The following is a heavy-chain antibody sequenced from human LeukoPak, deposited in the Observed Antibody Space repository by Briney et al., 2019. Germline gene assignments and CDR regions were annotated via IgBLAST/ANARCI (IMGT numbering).Heavy chain of an antibody. CDR3: ATRRRDGYNWHDAFDI. Sequence: ASVKVSCKXSGYTLTELSMHWVRQAPGKGLEWMGGFDPEDGETIYSQKFQGRVTMTEDTSTDTAYMELSSLRSEDTAVYYCATRRRDGYNWHDAFDIWGQGTMVTVSS. CDR2: FDPEDGET. V-gene: IGHV1-24*01. CDR1: GYTLTELS. D-gene: IGHD5-24*01. J-gene: IGHJ3*02.